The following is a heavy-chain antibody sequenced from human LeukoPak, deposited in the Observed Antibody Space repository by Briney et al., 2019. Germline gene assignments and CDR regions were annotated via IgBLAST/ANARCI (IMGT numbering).Heavy chain of an antibody. V-gene: IGHV3-23*01. Sequence: PGGSLRLSCAASGFTFSSYAMSWVRQAPGKGLEWVSAISGSGGSTYYADSVKGRFTISRDNSKNTLYLQMNSLRAEDTAVYYCAKGSGAIFGVVIFYYYYMDVWGKGTTVTVSS. J-gene: IGHJ6*03. CDR1: GFTFSSYA. CDR2: ISGSGGST. D-gene: IGHD3-3*01. CDR3: AKGSGAIFGVVIFYYYYMDV.